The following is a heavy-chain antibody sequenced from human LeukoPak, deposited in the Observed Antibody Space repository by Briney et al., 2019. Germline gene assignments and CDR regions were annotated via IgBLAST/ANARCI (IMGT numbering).Heavy chain of an antibody. CDR2: IDPSGGST. Sequence: ASVKVSCKASAYTFISYLLHWVRQAPGQGLEWMGIIDPSGGSTDYAQKFQGRITMTRGTSTSTVYMELSSLRSEDTAVYYCARDLGLRGVTNWFDPWGQGTLVTVSS. CDR3: ARDLGLRGVTNWFDP. V-gene: IGHV1-46*01. D-gene: IGHD3-10*01. J-gene: IGHJ5*02. CDR1: AYTFISYL.